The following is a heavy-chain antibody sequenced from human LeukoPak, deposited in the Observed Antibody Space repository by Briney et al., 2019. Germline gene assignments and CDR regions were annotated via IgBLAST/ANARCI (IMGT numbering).Heavy chain of an antibody. CDR3: VRDGPFGAHGMS. CDR1: GFTFSSYH. V-gene: IGHV3-48*02. Sequence: PGGSLRLSCVASGFTFSSYHMNWVRQAPGEGLEWVAYVSSNSRTMYYADSVKGRFTISRDNANNSLYLQMTSLRDEDTAVYYCVRDGPFGAHGMSWGQGTLVTVSS. D-gene: IGHD3-10*01. CDR2: VSSNSRTM. J-gene: IGHJ5*02.